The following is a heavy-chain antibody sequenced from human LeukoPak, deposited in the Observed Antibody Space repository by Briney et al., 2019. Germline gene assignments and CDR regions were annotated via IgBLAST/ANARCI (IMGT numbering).Heavy chain of an antibody. V-gene: IGHV3-21*01. J-gene: IGHJ4*02. D-gene: IGHD3-22*01. CDR2: ISSSSSYI. CDR1: GFTFSSYS. Sequence: GGSLRLSCAASGFTFSSYSMNRVRQAPGKGLEWVSSISSSSSYIYYADSVKGRFTISRDNAKNSLYLQMNSLRAEDTAVYYCARAGGYYDSSGYYTPYYFDYWGQGTLVTVSS. CDR3: ARAGGYYDSSGYYTPYYFDY.